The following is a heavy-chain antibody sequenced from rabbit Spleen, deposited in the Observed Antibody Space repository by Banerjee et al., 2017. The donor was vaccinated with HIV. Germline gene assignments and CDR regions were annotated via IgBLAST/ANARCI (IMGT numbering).Heavy chain of an antibody. V-gene: IGHV1S40*01. D-gene: IGHD6-1*01. CDR2: IYSGDGST. CDR1: GFVFNDNYV. Sequence: QSLEESGGDLVQPGASLTLSCKASGFVFNDNYVMCWVRQAPGKGLEWIACIYSGDGSTWYASWAKGRFTISKTSSTTVTLQMTSLTVADTAKYFCASGSAWYSYVYSSYDYDGLDLWGPGTLVTVS. J-gene: IGHJ5*01. CDR3: ASGSAWYSYVYSSYDYDGLDL.